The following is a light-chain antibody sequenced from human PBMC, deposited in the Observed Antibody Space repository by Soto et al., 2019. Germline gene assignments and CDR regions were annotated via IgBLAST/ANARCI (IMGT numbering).Light chain of an antibody. CDR2: EVT. Sequence: QSALTQPPSASGSPGQSVTISCTGTSSDVGGYNYVSWYQQHPGKAPKLIICEVTKRPSGVPDRFSGSKSGNTASLTVSGLQAEDEADYYCSSYAGNNHFVFGTGTKLTAL. J-gene: IGLJ1*01. CDR3: SSYAGNNHFV. V-gene: IGLV2-8*01. CDR1: SSDVGGYNY.